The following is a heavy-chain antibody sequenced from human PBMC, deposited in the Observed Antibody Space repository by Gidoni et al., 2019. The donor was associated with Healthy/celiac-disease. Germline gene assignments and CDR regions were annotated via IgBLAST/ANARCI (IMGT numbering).Heavy chain of an antibody. CDR1: GGSISSYY. CDR2: IYYRGST. V-gene: IGHV4-59*01. CDR3: ARSVPAGLGVDTHAFDI. D-gene: IGHD2-2*01. J-gene: IGHJ3*02. Sequence: QVQLQESGPGLVKPSETLSLTCTVSGGSISSYYWSWIRQPPGKGLEWIGYIYYRGSTNYNPSLKSRVTISVDTSKNQFSLKLSSVTAADTAVYYCARSVPAGLGVDTHAFDIWGQGTMVTVSS.